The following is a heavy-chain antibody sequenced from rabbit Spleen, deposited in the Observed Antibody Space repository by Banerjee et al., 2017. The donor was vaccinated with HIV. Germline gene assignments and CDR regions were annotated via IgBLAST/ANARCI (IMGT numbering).Heavy chain of an antibody. J-gene: IGHJ4*01. CDR1: GFSFEGGYV. Sequence: QEQLVESGGGLVQPEGSLTLTCTASGFSFEGGYVMCWVRQAPGKGLEWIACINTSTGKPVYATWAKGRFTISTSSSTTVTLQMTSLTAADTATYFCARDLAGAIGWNFYLWGQGTLVTVS. CDR2: INTSTGKP. CDR3: ARDLAGAIGWNFYL. V-gene: IGHV1S45*01. D-gene: IGHD4-1*01.